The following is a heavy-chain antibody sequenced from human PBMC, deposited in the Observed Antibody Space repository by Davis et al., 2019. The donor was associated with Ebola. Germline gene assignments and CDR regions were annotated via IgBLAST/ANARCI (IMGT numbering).Heavy chain of an antibody. Sequence: GESLKISCAASGFNFRSYGMHWVRQAPDKGLEWVAVIWYDGSRKYYGDSVKGRFTISRDNSNNLLYLQMSSLRAEDTAVYYCAIPDCSGADCFSVYIKSWGQGTLVTVSS. J-gene: IGHJ4*02. CDR1: GFNFRSYG. V-gene: IGHV3-33*01. CDR3: AIPDCSGADCFSVYIKS. D-gene: IGHD2-21*02. CDR2: IWYDGSRK.